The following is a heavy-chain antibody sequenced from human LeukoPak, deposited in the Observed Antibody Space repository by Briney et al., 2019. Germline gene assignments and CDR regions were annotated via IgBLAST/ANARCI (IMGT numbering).Heavy chain of an antibody. CDR3: TSRPTVTTATPDY. J-gene: IGHJ4*02. Sequence: GGSLRLSCVASGFTFSGSAMHWVRQASGKGLEWVGRIRSKANSYATAYAASVKGRFTISRDDSKNTAYLQMNSLKTEDTAVYYCTSRPTVTTATPDYWGQGTLVTVSS. V-gene: IGHV3-73*01. D-gene: IGHD4-17*01. CDR1: GFTFSGSA. CDR2: IRSKANSYAT.